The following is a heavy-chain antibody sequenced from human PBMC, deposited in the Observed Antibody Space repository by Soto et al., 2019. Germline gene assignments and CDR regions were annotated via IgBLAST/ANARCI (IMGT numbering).Heavy chain of an antibody. V-gene: IGHV1-18*01. CDR1: GYTFTSYG. CDR2: ISAYNGNT. Sequence: VQLVQSGAEVKKPGASVKVSCKASGYTFTSYGISWVRQAPGQGLEWMGWISAYNGNTNYAQKHQGRVTMTTDTSTSTGYMELRSLRSDDTAVYYCARYCSSTSCYYAFDIWGQGTMVTVSS. D-gene: IGHD2-2*01. CDR3: ARYCSSTSCYYAFDI. J-gene: IGHJ3*02.